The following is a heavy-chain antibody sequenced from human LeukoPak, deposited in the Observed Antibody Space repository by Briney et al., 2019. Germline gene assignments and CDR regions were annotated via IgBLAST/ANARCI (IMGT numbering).Heavy chain of an antibody. CDR1: GFTFSNYA. J-gene: IGHJ4*02. CDR2: VSHDGRNQ. V-gene: IGHV3-30*04. Sequence: PGRSLRLSCAASGFTFSNYALHWVRQAPGKGLEWVAIVSHDGRNQYYAGSVKGRFTISRDSSKNTVSLQMNSLTAGDSALYYCGRDPSARVTIDFWGQGTLVTVSS. CDR3: GRDPSARVTIDF. D-gene: IGHD5-24*01.